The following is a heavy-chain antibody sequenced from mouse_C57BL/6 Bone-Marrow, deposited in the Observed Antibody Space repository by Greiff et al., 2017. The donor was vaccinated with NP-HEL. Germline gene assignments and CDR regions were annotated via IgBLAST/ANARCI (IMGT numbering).Heavy chain of an antibody. V-gene: IGHV1-81*01. CDR3: ARDRLDAMDY. CDR2: IYPRSGNT. J-gene: IGHJ4*01. Sequence: VQLQQSGAELARPGASVKLSCKAAGYTFTSYGISWVKQRTGQGLEWIGEIYPRSGNTYYNEKFKGKATLTADKSSSTAYMELRSLTSEDSAVYFCARDRLDAMDYWGQGTSVTVSS. D-gene: IGHD2-14*01. CDR1: GYTFTSYG.